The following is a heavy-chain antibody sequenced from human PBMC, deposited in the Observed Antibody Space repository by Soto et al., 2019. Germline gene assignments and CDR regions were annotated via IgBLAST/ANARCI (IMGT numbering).Heavy chain of an antibody. CDR2: IIPFLDIT. CDR1: GYTFASYS. CDR3: SRSFREKQLVFDD. Sequence: QVQLVQSGAEVKKPGSSVNVSCKGSGYTFASYSISWVRQAPGQGLEWMGNIIPFLDITNYAQKFQGRVTITADEATNTDYMELSSLRSEDTAMYFCSRSFREKQLVFDDCGQGTLVTVSS. J-gene: IGHJ4*02. D-gene: IGHD3-10*01. V-gene: IGHV1-69*18.